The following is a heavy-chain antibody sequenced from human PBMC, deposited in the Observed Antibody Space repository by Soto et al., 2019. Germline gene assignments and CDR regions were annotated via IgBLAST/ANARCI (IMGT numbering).Heavy chain of an antibody. J-gene: IGHJ6*02. CDR1: GFSFSPSW. CDR2: INSDGSIT. CDR3: AKELVASPHYGMDV. Sequence: GGSLILSCAASGFSFSPSWMHWVRQGPGNGLEWVSRINSDGSITYYADSVKGRFTISRDNSKNTLYLQMNSLRAEDTAVYYCAKELVASPHYGMDVWGQGTTVTVSS. D-gene: IGHD2-8*02. V-gene: IGHV3-74*01.